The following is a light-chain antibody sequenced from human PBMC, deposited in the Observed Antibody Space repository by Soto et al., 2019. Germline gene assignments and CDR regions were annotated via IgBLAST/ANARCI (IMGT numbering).Light chain of an antibody. CDR2: EDT. J-gene: IGLJ1*01. CDR1: SSDVGNYNL. Sequence: QSVLTQPASVSGSAGQSIIISCTGTSSDVGNYNLVSWYLHHPGKAPKLLIYEDTKRPSGVSNRFSGSRSGNTASLTVSGLQAEDETDYYCCSYAGSSTYVFGTGTKLTVL. V-gene: IGLV2-23*01. CDR3: CSYAGSSTYV.